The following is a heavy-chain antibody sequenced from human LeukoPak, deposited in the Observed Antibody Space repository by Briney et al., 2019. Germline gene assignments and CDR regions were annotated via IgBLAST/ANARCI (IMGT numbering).Heavy chain of an antibody. CDR1: SGSISSYY. CDR2: IYYSGST. V-gene: IGHV4-59*01. Sequence: PSETLSLTCTVSSGSISSYYWSWIRQPPGKGLEWIGYIYYSGSTNYNPSLKSRVTISVDTSKNQFSLKLSSVTAADTAVYYCARFNDYIDYWGQGTLVTVSS. J-gene: IGHJ4*02. D-gene: IGHD2-8*01. CDR3: ARFNDYIDY.